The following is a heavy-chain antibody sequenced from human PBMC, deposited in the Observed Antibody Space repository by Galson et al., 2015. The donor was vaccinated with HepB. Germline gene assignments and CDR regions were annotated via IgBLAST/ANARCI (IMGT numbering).Heavy chain of an antibody. CDR2: TSAYTGNT. J-gene: IGHJ4*02. V-gene: IGHV1-18*04. CDR1: GYTFTNYG. Sequence: SVKVSCKASGYTFTNYGITWVRQAPGQGLEWVGWTSAYTGNTDYAQNFQGRVTLTTDTSTSTAYMELRSLRSDDTAVFYCGRASYCDSNGYLDYWGQGNLVTVSS. CDR3: GRASYCDSNGYLDY. D-gene: IGHD3-22*01.